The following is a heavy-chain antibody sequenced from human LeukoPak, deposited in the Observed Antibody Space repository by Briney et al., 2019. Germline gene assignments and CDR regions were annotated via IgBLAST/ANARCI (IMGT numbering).Heavy chain of an antibody. J-gene: IGHJ4*02. CDR1: GDSVSTISAA. CDR3: AREISSTFDY. CDR2: TYYRSKWYN. Sequence: SQTLSVTCAIFGDSVSTISAAWNWIRQSPSRGLEWLGRTYYRSKWYNDYAVSVKSRITINPDTSKNQFSLQLSSVTPEDTAVYYCAREISSTFDYWGQGTLVTVSS. D-gene: IGHD6-13*01. V-gene: IGHV6-1*01.